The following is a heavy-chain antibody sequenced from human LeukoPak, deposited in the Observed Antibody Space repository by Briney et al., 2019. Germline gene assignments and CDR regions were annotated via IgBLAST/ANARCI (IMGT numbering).Heavy chain of an antibody. CDR2: ISYDGSNK. D-gene: IGHD4-17*01. CDR1: GFTFSSYG. Sequence: GSLRLSCAASGFTFSSYGMHWVRQAPGKGLEWVAVISYDGSNKYYADSVKGRFTISRDNSKNTLYLQMNSLRAEDTALYYCAKEVRYGDYGLDYWGQGTLVTVSS. V-gene: IGHV3-30*18. J-gene: IGHJ4*02. CDR3: AKEVRYGDYGLDY.